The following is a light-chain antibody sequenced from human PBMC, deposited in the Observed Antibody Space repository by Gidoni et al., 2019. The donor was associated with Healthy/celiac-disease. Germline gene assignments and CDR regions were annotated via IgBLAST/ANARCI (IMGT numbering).Light chain of an antibody. V-gene: IGKV3-20*01. Sequence: EIVLPQSPGTLSLSPGERATLSCRASQSVSSSYFAWYQQKPGQAPRLLIYGASSRATGIPDRFSGSGSGTDFTLTISRLEPEDFAVYYCQQYGSSPRSFXPXTKVDIK. CDR1: QSVSSSY. J-gene: IGKJ3*01. CDR2: GAS. CDR3: QQYGSSPRS.